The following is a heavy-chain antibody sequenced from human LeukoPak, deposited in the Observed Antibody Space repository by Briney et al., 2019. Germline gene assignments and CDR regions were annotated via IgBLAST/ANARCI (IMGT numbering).Heavy chain of an antibody. CDR2: INPNSGGT. V-gene: IGHV1-2*02. CDR3: ARVSITTYWNAMDV. J-gene: IGHJ6*02. Sequence: ASVKVSCKASGYIFTGYYIHWVRQAPGQGLEWMGWINPNSGGTNYAQKFQGRVTVTRDTSISTAYMELSRLTSDDTAVYYSARVSITTYWNAMDVWGQGTTVTVSS. D-gene: IGHD4-11*01. CDR1: GYIFTGYY.